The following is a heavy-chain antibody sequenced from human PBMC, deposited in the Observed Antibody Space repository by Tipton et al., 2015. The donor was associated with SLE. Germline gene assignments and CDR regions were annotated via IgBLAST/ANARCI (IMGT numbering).Heavy chain of an antibody. CDR1: GFTFGDYA. V-gene: IGHV3-49*04. D-gene: IGHD6-13*01. CDR2: IRSKAYGGTT. J-gene: IGHJ4*02. CDR3: TRVPESIAAAPDY. Sequence: SLRLSCTASGFTFGDYAMSWVRQAPGKGLEWVGFIRSKAYGGTTEYAASVKGRFTISRDDSKSIAYLQMNSLETEDTAVYYCTRVPESIAAAPDYWGQGTLVTVSS.